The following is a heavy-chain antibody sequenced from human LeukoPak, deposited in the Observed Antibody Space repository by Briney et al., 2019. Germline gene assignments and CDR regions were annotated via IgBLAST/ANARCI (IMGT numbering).Heavy chain of an antibody. CDR2: IYYSGST. V-gene: IGHV4-39*01. D-gene: IGHD3-3*01. J-gene: IGHJ4*02. CDR1: GGSISSSSYY. CDR3: ARPQSGYYEY. Sequence: SETLSLTCTVSGGSISSSSYYWGWIRQPPGKGLEWIGSIYYSGSTYYNPSLKSRVTISVDTSKNQFSLKLSSVTAADTAVYYCARPQSGYYEYWGQGTLVTVSS.